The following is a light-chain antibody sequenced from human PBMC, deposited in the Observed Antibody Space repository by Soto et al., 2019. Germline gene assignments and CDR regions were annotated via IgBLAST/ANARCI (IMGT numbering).Light chain of an antibody. V-gene: IGKV3-20*01. CDR3: QQYGSSPLYT. Sequence: EIVLTQSPGTLSLSPGERATLSCRASQSVSSSYLAWYQQKPGQAPSLLIYGASSRANGIPDRFSGSGSGTDFTLTISRLEPEDFAVYYCQQYGSSPLYTFGQGTKLEIK. CDR2: GAS. CDR1: QSVSSSY. J-gene: IGKJ2*01.